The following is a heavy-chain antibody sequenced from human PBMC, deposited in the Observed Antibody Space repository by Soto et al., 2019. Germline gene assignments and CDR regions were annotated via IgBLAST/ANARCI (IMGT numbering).Heavy chain of an antibody. V-gene: IGHV3-30-3*01. D-gene: IGHD2-15*01. Sequence: QVQLVESGGGVVQPGRSLRLSCAASGFTFSSYAMHWVRQAPGKGLEWVAVISYDGSNKYYADSVKGRFTISRDNSKNTLYMQMNGLRAEDTDVYYCARDREGYCSGGSCYSGGYWGQGTLVAVSS. J-gene: IGHJ4*02. CDR1: GFTFSSYA. CDR3: ARDREGYCSGGSCYSGGY. CDR2: ISYDGSNK.